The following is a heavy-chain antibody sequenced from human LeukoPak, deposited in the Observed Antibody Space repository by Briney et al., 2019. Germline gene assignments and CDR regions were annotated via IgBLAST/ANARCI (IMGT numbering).Heavy chain of an antibody. CDR1: GGSISGYY. Sequence: SETLSLTCTVSGGSISGYYWTWIRQPPGKGLEWIGYIYSSGSTNYNPSLKNRVTISVDTSKNQFSLRLSSVTAADTAVYYCARHRYTSSSSYFDFWGQGTLVTVSS. CDR2: IYSSGST. CDR3: ARHRYTSSSSYFDF. J-gene: IGHJ4*02. V-gene: IGHV4-59*08. D-gene: IGHD6-6*01.